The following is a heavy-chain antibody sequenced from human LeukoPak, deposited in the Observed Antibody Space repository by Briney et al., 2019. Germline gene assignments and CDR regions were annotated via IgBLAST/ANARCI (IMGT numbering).Heavy chain of an antibody. D-gene: IGHD3-10*01. CDR2: ISYDGSNK. CDR1: GFTFSSYA. CDR3: ASFGPFDAFDI. V-gene: IGHV3-30*04. Sequence: GGSLRLSCAASGFTFSSYAMHWVRQAPGKGLEWVAVISYDGSNKYYADSVKGRFTISRDNSKNTLYLQMNSLRAEDTAVYYCASFGPFDAFDIWGQGTMVTVSS. J-gene: IGHJ3*02.